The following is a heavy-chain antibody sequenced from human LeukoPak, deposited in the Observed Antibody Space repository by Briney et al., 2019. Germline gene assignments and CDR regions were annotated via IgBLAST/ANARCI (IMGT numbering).Heavy chain of an antibody. D-gene: IGHD2-2*01. CDR2: ISGYTGNT. CDR1: GYTFTSYG. V-gene: IGHV1-18*01. Sequence: ASVKVSCKASGYTFTSYGISWVRQAPGQGLEWMGWISGYTGNTNYAQKLQGRVTMTTDTSTSTVYMELRSLRSDDTAVYYCAREGHCSSTVCYDPYNWFDPWGQGTLVTVSS. J-gene: IGHJ5*02. CDR3: AREGHCSSTVCYDPYNWFDP.